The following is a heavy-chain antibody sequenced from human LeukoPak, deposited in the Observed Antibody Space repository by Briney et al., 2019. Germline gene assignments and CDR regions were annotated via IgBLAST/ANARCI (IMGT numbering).Heavy chain of an antibody. Sequence: ASVKVSCKVSGYTLAELSMHWVRQAPGKRLEWLGGFDPEDGETIYAQKFQGRVTMTEDTSTDTAYMELSSLRSEDTAVYYCATYGSGVDWYFDLWGRGTLVTVSS. CDR1: GYTLAELS. CDR2: FDPEDGET. V-gene: IGHV1-24*01. J-gene: IGHJ2*01. CDR3: ATYGSGVDWYFDL. D-gene: IGHD3-10*01.